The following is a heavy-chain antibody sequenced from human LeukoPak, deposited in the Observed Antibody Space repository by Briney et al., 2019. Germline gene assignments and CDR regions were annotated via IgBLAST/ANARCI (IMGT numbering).Heavy chain of an antibody. Sequence: SETLSLTCAVYGGSFSGYYRSWIRQPPGKGPEWIGEINHSGSTNYNPSLKSRVTISVDTSKNQFSLKLSSVTAADTAVYYCARGFEIVVVPAATYYGMDVWGQGTTVTVSS. V-gene: IGHV4-34*01. CDR2: INHSGST. J-gene: IGHJ6*02. D-gene: IGHD2-2*01. CDR1: GGSFSGYY. CDR3: ARGFEIVVVPAATYYGMDV.